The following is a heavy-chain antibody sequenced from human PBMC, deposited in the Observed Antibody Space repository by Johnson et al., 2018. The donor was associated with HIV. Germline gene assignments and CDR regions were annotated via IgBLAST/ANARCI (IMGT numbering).Heavy chain of an antibody. V-gene: IGHV3-30*03. J-gene: IGHJ3*01. CDR3: ARDQTIQLWSESFAL. CDR2: ISYDGSER. CDR1: GFTFSSYG. Sequence: QVQLVESGGGVVQPGRSLRLSCAASGFTFSSYGMHWVRQAPGKGLEWVAVISYDGSERYYVDSLKGRFTISRDNAKKSLYLQMNSLRAEDTAVYYCARDQTIQLWSESFALWGPGTMVTFSS. D-gene: IGHD5-18*01.